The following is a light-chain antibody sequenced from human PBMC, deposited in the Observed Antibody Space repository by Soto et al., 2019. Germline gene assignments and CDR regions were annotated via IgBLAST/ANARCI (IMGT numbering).Light chain of an antibody. CDR2: QDS. CDR1: KLGDKY. J-gene: IGLJ2*01. Sequence: SYELTQPPSVSVSPGQTASITCSGDKLGDKYACWYQQKPGQSPVPVIYQDSKRPSGIPERFSGSNSGNTATLTISGTQAMDEADYYCQAWDSSTVVFGGWTKLTVL. CDR3: QAWDSSTVV. V-gene: IGLV3-1*01.